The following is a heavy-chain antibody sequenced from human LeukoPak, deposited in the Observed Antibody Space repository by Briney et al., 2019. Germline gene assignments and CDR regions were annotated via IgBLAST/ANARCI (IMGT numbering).Heavy chain of an antibody. J-gene: IGHJ4*02. CDR1: GYTFTSYG. Sequence: GASVKVSCKASGYTFTSYGISSVRQAPGQGLEWMGWISAYNGNTNYAQKLQGRVTMTTDTSTSTAYMELRSLRSDDTAVYYCARDSTPYSSGWETFDYWGQGTLVTVSS. CDR3: ARDSTPYSSGWETFDY. D-gene: IGHD6-19*01. CDR2: ISAYNGNT. V-gene: IGHV1-18*01.